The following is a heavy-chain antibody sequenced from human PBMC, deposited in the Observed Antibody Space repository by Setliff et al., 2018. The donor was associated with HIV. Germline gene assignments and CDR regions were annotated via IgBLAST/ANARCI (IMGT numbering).Heavy chain of an antibody. CDR2: INVGNGKT. J-gene: IGHJ3*02. CDR3: AREVFSGWRIFDI. V-gene: IGHV1-3*01. Sequence: ASVKVSCKTSGYTFTSHTIHWVRQAPGQRLEWMGWINVGNGKTKYSQNFQGRVTMTRDTSISTAYMEVTRLRSDDTAVYYCAREVFSGWRIFDIWGHGTMVTVSS. D-gene: IGHD6-19*01. CDR1: GYTFTSHT.